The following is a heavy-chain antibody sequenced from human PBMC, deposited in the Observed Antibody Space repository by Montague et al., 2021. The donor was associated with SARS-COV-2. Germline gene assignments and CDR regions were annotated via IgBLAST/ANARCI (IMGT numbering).Heavy chain of an antibody. J-gene: IGHJ4*02. D-gene: IGHD6-19*01. CDR1: GDSVSITGAA. Sequence: CAISGDSVSITGAAWNWLRQSPSTGLQWLGRTYHGSEWHTDYAVSVEGRLAIDADTSKNQFSLQLHSVTPEDSAVYYCASGWTLFDWGQGTLVTVSS. V-gene: IGHV6-1*01. CDR3: ASGWTLFD. CDR2: TYHGSEWHT.